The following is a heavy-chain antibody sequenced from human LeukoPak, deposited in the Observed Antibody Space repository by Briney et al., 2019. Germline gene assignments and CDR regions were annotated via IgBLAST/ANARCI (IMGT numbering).Heavy chain of an antibody. V-gene: IGHV3-30*02. CDR1: GFTFGDYA. D-gene: IGHD5-24*01. Sequence: GGSLRLSCTASGFTFGDYAMSWFRQAPGKGLEWVAFIQYDGSNKYYADSVKGRFTISRDNSKNTLYLQMNSLRAEDTAVYYCAKEGDGYNVLDYWGQGTLVTVSS. CDR2: IQYDGSNK. J-gene: IGHJ4*02. CDR3: AKEGDGYNVLDY.